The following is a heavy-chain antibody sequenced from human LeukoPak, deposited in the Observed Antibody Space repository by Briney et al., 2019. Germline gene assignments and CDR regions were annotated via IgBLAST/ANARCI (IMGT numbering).Heavy chain of an antibody. CDR2: IYYSGST. D-gene: IGHD2-15*01. CDR3: AREPFSNYCSGGSCYSVNWFDP. V-gene: IGHV4-59*01. CDR1: GGSISSYY. Sequence: SETLSLTCTVSGGSISSYYWSWIRQPPGKGLEWIGYIYYSGSTNYNPSLKSRVTISVDTSKNQFSLKLSSVTAADTAVYYCAREPFSNYCSGGSCYSVNWFDPWAREPWSPSPQ. J-gene: IGHJ5*02.